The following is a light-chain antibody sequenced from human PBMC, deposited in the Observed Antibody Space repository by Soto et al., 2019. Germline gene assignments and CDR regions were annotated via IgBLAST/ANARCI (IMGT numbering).Light chain of an antibody. CDR1: RGIKSN. CDR3: QESPRT. V-gene: IGKV3-20*01. Sequence: VVLTQSPDTLSVSPGERATLSCRASRGIKSNLAWYQQRPGQAPRLLIYGASTRATGIPDRFSGSGSGTDFTLTISRLEPEDFAVYYCQESPRTFGQGTKVDIK. J-gene: IGKJ1*01. CDR2: GAS.